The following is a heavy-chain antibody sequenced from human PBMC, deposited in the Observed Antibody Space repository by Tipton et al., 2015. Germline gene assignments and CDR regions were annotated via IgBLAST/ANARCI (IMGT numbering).Heavy chain of an antibody. Sequence: SLRLSFAASGFTFSSYSMNWVRQAPGKGLEWVAYIGSSSSARYYADSVKGRFTISRDYAKNSLYLQMNSLRDEDTAVYYCARDRTGGPYSSGPDYWGQGTLVTVSS. V-gene: IGHV3-48*02. CDR3: ARDRTGGPYSSGPDY. CDR1: GFTFSSYS. CDR2: IGSSSSAR. J-gene: IGHJ4*02. D-gene: IGHD6-19*01.